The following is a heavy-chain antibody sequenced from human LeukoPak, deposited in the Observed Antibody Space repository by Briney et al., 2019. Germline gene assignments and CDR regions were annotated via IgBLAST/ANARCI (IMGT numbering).Heavy chain of an antibody. V-gene: IGHV1-2*02. CDR1: GYTFTSFS. CDR3: TRDPVGSSGDY. J-gene: IGHJ4*02. D-gene: IGHD6-6*01. CDR2: INPNSGGT. Sequence: ASVKVSCKTSGYTFTSFSITWVRQAPGQGLEWMGWINPNSGGTNYAQKFQGRVTMTRDTSISTAYMELSRLRSDDTAVYYCTRDPVGSSGDYWGQGTLVTVSS.